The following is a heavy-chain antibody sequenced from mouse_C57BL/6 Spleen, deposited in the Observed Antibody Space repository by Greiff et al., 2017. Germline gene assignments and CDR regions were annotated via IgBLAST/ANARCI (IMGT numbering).Heavy chain of an antibody. CDR2: IWGDGST. CDR3: AKMDDYVYYAMDY. V-gene: IGHV2-3*01. Sequence: VQLQESGPGLVAPSQCLSITCTVSGFSLTSYGVSWVRQPPGKGLEWLGEIWGDGSTNYHSALISSLSISKDNSKSQVFLKLNSLQPDDTATYYCAKMDDYVYYAMDYWGQGTSVTVSS. D-gene: IGHD2-4*01. J-gene: IGHJ4*01. CDR1: GFSLTSYG.